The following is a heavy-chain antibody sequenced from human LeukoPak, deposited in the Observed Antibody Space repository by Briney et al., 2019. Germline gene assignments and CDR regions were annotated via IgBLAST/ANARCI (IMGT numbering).Heavy chain of an antibody. CDR1: GFTFSGYA. CDR2: IRYDGSNK. J-gene: IGHJ4*02. V-gene: IGHV3-30*02. CDR3: AKDQTGDYTFDY. Sequence: GGSLRLSCAASGFTFSGYAMHWVRQAPGKGLEWVAFIRYDGSNKSYGDSAKGRFTISRDNSENTLYLQMNSLRAEDTAVYYCAKDQTGDYTFDYWGQGTLVTVSS. D-gene: IGHD4-17*01.